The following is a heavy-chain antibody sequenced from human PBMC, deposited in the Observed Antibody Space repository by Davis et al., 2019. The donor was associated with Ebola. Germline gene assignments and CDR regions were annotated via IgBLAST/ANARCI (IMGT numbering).Heavy chain of an antibody. J-gene: IGHJ6*02. CDR2: ISSSSSYI. D-gene: IGHD6-6*01. CDR3: ASSSIAARPGYYYGMDV. V-gene: IGHV3-21*01. CDR1: GFTFSSYS. Sequence: SCAASGFTFSSYSMNWVRQAPGKGLEWVSSISSSSSYIYYADSVKGRFTISRDNAKNSLYLQMNSLRAEDTAVYYCASSSIAARPGYYYGMDVWGQGTTVTVSS.